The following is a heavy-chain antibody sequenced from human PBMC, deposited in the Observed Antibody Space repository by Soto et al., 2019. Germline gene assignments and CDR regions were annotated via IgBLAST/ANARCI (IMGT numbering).Heavy chain of an antibody. J-gene: IGHJ2*01. V-gene: IGHV4-34*01. D-gene: IGHD1-26*01. CDR3: ARGRRGVPRPFEL. CDR1: GGSFSGYY. CDR2: INHSGST. Sequence: QVQLQQWGAGLLKPSETLSLTCAVYGGSFSGYYWSWIRQPPGKGLEWIGEINHSGSTNYNPSLKRRVTTSGDSSKTQFSLKLSSVTAADTSVYYCARGRRGVPRPFELWGRGTLVTVSS.